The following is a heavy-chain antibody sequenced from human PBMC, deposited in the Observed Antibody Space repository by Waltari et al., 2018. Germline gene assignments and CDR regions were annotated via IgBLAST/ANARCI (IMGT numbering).Heavy chain of an antibody. CDR2: IYYNGST. J-gene: IGHJ4*02. CDR3: ARRAWGSGWSY. Sequence: QLQLQASGPGLAKPSEPLSLTCTVSGCPISSRSNYYWVWIRQPPGKGLVWIGSIYYNGSTYYNPSLKSRVTISVDTSKNQYSLKLSSVTAADTVVYYCARRAWGSGWSYWGQGTLVAVSS. CDR1: GCPISSRSNYY. D-gene: IGHD6-19*01. V-gene: IGHV4-39*01.